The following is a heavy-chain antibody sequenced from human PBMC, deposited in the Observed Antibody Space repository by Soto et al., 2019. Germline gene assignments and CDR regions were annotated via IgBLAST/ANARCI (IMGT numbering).Heavy chain of an antibody. Sequence: EVQLVESGGGLVQPGGSLRLSCAASGFNFNTYWMHWVRQAPGKGLVWVSRINSDGSSTSYADSVKGRFTISRDNAKNTLHLQMNSLRVEDTAVYYCARGRIFYLDVWGQGTTVTVSS. CDR2: INSDGSST. J-gene: IGHJ6*02. CDR3: ARGRIFYLDV. V-gene: IGHV3-74*01. CDR1: GFNFNTYW. D-gene: IGHD2-15*01.